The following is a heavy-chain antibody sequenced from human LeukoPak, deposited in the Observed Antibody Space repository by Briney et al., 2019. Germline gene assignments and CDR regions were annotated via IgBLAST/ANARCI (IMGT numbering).Heavy chain of an antibody. D-gene: IGHD5-24*01. CDR1: GFTFSSYC. CDR3: ARGEMVQVY. J-gene: IGHJ4*02. CDR2: INTDGSTT. V-gene: IGHV3-74*01. Sequence: GGSLRLSCVASGFTFSSYCMHWVRQAPGKGLLWVSRINTDGSTTSYADSVKGRFTISRDNAKNTLYLQMNSLRADDTAVYYCARGEMVQVYWGQGTLVTVSS.